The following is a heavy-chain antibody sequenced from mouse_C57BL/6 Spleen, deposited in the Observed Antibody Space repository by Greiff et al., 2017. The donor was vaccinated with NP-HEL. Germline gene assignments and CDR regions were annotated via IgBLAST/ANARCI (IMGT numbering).Heavy chain of an antibody. D-gene: IGHD2-3*01. J-gene: IGHJ2*01. CDR3: ARRKDGPLYFDY. V-gene: IGHV8-12*01. CDR2: IYCADDK. Sequence: QVTLNVSGPGILQSSQTLSLTCSFSGFSLSTSGMGVSWIRQPSGKGLEWLPPIYCADDKHYNPSLKRRLTISKYTTRNQVFLKITSVDTADTATYYCARRKDGPLYFDYWGQGTTLTVSS. CDR1: GFSLSTSGMG.